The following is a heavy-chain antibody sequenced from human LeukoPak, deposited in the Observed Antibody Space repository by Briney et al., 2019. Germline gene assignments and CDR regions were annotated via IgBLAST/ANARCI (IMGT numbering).Heavy chain of an antibody. V-gene: IGHV2-5*02. J-gene: IGHJ4*02. Sequence: SGPTLVKPTQTLTLTCTFSGFSLSTSGVGVGWIRRPPGKALEWLALIYWDDDKRYSPSLKSRLTITKDTSKNQVVLTMTNMDPVGTATYYCANFDSSGYYRKFDYWGQGTLVTVSS. CDR1: GFSLSTSGVG. CDR2: IYWDDDK. CDR3: ANFDSSGYYRKFDY. D-gene: IGHD3-22*01.